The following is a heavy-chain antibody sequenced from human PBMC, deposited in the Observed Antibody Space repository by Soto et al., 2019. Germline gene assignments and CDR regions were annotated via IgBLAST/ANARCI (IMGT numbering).Heavy chain of an antibody. Sequence: SETLSLTCTVSGGSISSYYWSWIRQPAGKGLEWIGRIYTSGSTNYNPSLKSRVTMSVDTSKNQFSLRLSSVTAADTAVYYCAREHTMVRGVYYYYGMDVWGQGTTVTVSS. V-gene: IGHV4-4*07. D-gene: IGHD3-10*01. J-gene: IGHJ6*02. CDR1: GGSISSYY. CDR3: AREHTMVRGVYYYYGMDV. CDR2: IYTSGST.